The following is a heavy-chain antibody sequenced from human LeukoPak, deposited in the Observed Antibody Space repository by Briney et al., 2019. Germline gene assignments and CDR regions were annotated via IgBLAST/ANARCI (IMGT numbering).Heavy chain of an antibody. D-gene: IGHD3-10*01. CDR1: GGTFSSYA. CDR2: IIPILGIA. J-gene: IGHJ4*02. Sequence: GASVKVSCKASGGTFSSYAISWVRQAPGQGLEWMGRIIPILGIANYAQKFQGRVTITADESTSTAYMELSSLRSEDTAVYYCASEKPTYGSGSYYKFPDYWGQGTLVTVSS. V-gene: IGHV1-69*04. CDR3: ASEKPTYGSGSYYKFPDY.